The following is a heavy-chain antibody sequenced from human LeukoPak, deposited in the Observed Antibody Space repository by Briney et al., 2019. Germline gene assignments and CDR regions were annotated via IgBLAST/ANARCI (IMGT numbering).Heavy chain of an antibody. CDR1: GFTFSSYG. D-gene: IGHD3-3*01. V-gene: IGHV3-30*18. CDR3: AKDRGNYDFWSGYYTGNWFDP. Sequence: GRSLRLSCAASGFTFSSYGMHWVRQAPGKGLEWVAVISYDGSNKYYADSVKGRFTISRDNSKNTLYLQMNSLRAEDTAVYYCAKDRGNYDFWSGYYTGNWFDPWGQGTLVTVSS. CDR2: ISYDGSNK. J-gene: IGHJ5*02.